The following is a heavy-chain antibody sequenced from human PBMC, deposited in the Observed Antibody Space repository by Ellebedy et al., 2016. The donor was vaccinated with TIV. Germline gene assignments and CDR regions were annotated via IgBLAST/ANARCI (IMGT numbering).Heavy chain of an antibody. Sequence: GESLKISCAASGFTFSKYAMNWVRQAPGKGLEWVSGISASGGGTYYADSVKGRFTISRDNSKNTLYLQMNSLRAEDTAIYYCAKGRSGTYIHHAFDYWGQGTLVTVSS. V-gene: IGHV3-23*01. D-gene: IGHD1-14*01. CDR1: GFTFSKYA. CDR2: ISASGGGT. CDR3: AKGRSGTYIHHAFDY. J-gene: IGHJ4*02.